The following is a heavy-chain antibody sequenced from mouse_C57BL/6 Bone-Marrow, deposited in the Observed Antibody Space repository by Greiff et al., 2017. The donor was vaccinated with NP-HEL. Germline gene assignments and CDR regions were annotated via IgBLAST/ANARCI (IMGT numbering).Heavy chain of an antibody. CDR1: GYSITSGYY. V-gene: IGHV3-6*01. J-gene: IGHJ2*01. CDR3: ARFTTVEFDY. CDR2: ISYDGSN. D-gene: IGHD1-1*01. Sequence: EVKLMESGPGLVKPSQSLSLTCSVTGYSITSGYYWNWIRQFPGNKLEWMGYISYDGSNNYNPSLKNRISITRDTSKNQFFLKLNSVTTEDTATYYCARFTTVEFDYWGQGTTLTVSS.